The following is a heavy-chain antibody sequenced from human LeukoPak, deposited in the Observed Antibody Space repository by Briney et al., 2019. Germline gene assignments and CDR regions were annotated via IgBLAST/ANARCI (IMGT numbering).Heavy chain of an antibody. J-gene: IGHJ5*02. CDR3: ARQEGPVLALGWFDP. Sequence: SETLSLTCTVSGGSISSGGYYWSWIRQPPGQGLEWIGSIYYTGTTYYISSLKSRVTISVDMSKNQFSLKLNSVTAADTAVYYCARQEGPVLALGWFDPWGQGTLVTVSP. V-gene: IGHV4-39*01. CDR1: GGSISSGGYY. CDR2: IYYTGTT. D-gene: IGHD3-3*01.